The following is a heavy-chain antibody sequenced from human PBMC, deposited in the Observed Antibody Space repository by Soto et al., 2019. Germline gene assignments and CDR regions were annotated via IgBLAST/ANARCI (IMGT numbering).Heavy chain of an antibody. D-gene: IGHD2-2*01. CDR3: ARDFPRAIVVVPAAMYYGMDV. V-gene: IGHV1-18*01. Sequence: ASVKVSCKASGYTFTSYGISWVRQAPGQGLEWMGWISAYNGNTNYEQKLQGRLTMTTDTSTSTAYMELRSLRSDDAAVYYCARDFPRAIVVVPAAMYYGMDVWGQGTTVTVSS. CDR1: GYTFTSYG. CDR2: ISAYNGNT. J-gene: IGHJ6*02.